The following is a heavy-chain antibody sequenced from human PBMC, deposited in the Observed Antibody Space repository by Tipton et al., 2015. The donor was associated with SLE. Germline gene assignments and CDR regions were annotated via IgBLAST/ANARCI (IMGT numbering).Heavy chain of an antibody. CDR2: IYYSGST. CDR1: GGSISSSSYY. D-gene: IGHD1-1*01. V-gene: IGHV4-39*07. CDR3: ARVVGRSNGENYFDY. Sequence: TLSLTCTVSGGSISSSSYYWGWIRQPPGKGLEWIGGIYYSGSTYYNPSLKSRVTISVDTSKNQFSLKLSSVTAADTAVYYCARVVGRSNGENYFDYWGQGTLVTVSS. J-gene: IGHJ4*02.